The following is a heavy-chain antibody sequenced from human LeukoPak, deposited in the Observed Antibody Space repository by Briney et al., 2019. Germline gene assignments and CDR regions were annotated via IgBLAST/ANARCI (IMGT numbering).Heavy chain of an antibody. D-gene: IGHD1-26*01. Sequence: SETLSLTCTVSGGSISSYYWSWIRQPPGKGMEWIGYIYYSGSTNYNPSLKSRVTISVDTSKNQFSLKLSSVTAADTAVYYCARDKRWEPFLNWGQGTLVTVSS. J-gene: IGHJ4*02. V-gene: IGHV4-59*01. CDR1: GGSISSYY. CDR3: ARDKRWEPFLN. CDR2: IYYSGST.